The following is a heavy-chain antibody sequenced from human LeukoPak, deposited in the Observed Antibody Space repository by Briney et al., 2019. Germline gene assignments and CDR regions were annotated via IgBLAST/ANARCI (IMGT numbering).Heavy chain of an antibody. CDR2: ISNTGGST. D-gene: IGHD2-15*01. J-gene: IGHJ1*01. V-gene: IGHV3-23*01. Sequence: PGGSLRLSCAASGFTFSSSAMSWVRQVPGKGLEWVSAISNTGGSTYYADSVKGRFTISRDKSKNTLSLQMNSLRAEDTAVYYCAQQVGYCSSGSCYFTYWGQGTLVTVSS. CDR3: AQQVGYCSSGSCYFTY. CDR1: GFTFSSSA.